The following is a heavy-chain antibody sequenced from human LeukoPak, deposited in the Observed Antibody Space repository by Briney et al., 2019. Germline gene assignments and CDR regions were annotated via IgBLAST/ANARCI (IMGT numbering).Heavy chain of an antibody. D-gene: IGHD4-11*01. Sequence: SETLSLTCAVSGGSISSDGYSWSWIRQPPGKGLEWIGYIYHSGSTYYNPSLKSRVTISVDRSKNQFSLKLSSVTAADTAVYYCARAYYSLPTLTWFDPWGQGTLVTVSS. CDR3: ARAYYSLPTLTWFDP. CDR2: IYHSGST. V-gene: IGHV4-30-2*01. CDR1: GGSISSDGYS. J-gene: IGHJ5*02.